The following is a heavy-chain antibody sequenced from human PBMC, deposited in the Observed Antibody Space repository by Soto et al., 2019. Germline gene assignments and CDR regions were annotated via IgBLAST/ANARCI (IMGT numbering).Heavy chain of an antibody. CDR3: ARVYGLVKHHDFWSGYYEY. Sequence: QVQLVQSGAEVMKPGASVKISCKTSGYTFTNNYINWVRQAPGQGLEWVGLINPNGASTTYAQTFQGRVTMTRDTSTSTVYMELSSLRSDDTAVYYWARVYGLVKHHDFWSGYYEYWGQGTLVTVSS. V-gene: IGHV1-46*01. CDR2: INPNGAST. J-gene: IGHJ4*02. D-gene: IGHD3-3*01. CDR1: GYTFTNNY.